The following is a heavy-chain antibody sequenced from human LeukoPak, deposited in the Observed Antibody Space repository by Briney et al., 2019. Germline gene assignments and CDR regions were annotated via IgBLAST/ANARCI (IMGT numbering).Heavy chain of an antibody. CDR3: AAGQLWLAYDC. CDR2: IYYSGST. CDR1: GVSVSSYY. J-gene: IGHJ4*02. D-gene: IGHD6-19*01. Sequence: SETLSLTCTVSGVSVSSYYWSWVRQPPGKGLEWIGNIYYSGSTNYSPSLKSRVTVSLDTSKNHFSLKLTSVTAADTAVYYCAAGQLWLAYDCWGQGTLVTVS. V-gene: IGHV4-59*02.